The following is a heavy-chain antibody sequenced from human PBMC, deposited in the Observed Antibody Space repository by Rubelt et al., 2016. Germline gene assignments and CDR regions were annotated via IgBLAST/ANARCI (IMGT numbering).Heavy chain of an antibody. D-gene: IGHD6-19*01. CDR3: ARESSSGWYIDY. V-gene: IGHV1-46*01. CDR1: GYTFTSYY. J-gene: IGHJ4*02. Sequence: QVQLVQSGAEVKKPGASVKVSCKASGYTFTSYYMHWVRQAPGQGLEWMGIINPSGGSTSYAQKFQGRVTMTRDTSTSTVYMERSSLRSDDTAVFYCARESSSGWYIDYWGQGTLVTVSS. CDR2: INPSGGST.